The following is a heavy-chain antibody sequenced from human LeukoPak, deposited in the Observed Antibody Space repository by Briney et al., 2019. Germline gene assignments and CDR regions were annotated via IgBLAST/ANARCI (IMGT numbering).Heavy chain of an antibody. J-gene: IGHJ6*03. CDR3: ARLTTVVTPYYMDV. V-gene: IGHV1-69*13. Sequence: SVKVSCKASGYTFTTYYIHWVRQAPGQGLEWMGGIIPIFGTANYAQKFQGRVTITADESTSTAYMELSSLRSEDTAVYYCARLTTVVTPYYMDVWGKGTTVTVSS. CDR2: IIPIFGTA. CDR1: GYTFTTYY. D-gene: IGHD4-23*01.